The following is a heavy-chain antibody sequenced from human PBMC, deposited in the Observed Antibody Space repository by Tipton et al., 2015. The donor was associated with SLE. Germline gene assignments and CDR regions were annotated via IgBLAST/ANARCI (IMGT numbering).Heavy chain of an antibody. CDR3: ARVERAARGFDY. V-gene: IGHV4-59*01. CDR2: IYYSGST. CDR1: GASISSYY. D-gene: IGHD6-13*01. Sequence: TLSLTCTVSGASISSYYWSWIRQPTGKGLEWIGYIYYSGSTNYNPSLKSRVTISVDTSKNQFSLKLSSVTAADTAVYYCARVERAARGFDYWGQGTLVTVSS. J-gene: IGHJ4*02.